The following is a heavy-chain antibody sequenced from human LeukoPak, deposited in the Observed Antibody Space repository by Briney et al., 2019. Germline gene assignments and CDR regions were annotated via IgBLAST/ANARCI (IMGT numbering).Heavy chain of an antibody. CDR2: ISSSSSYI. J-gene: IGHJ6*03. Sequence: GGSLRLSCAASGFTFSSYSINWVRQAPGKGLEWVSSISSSSSYIYYADSVKGRFTISRDNAKNTLYLQMNSLRAEDTAVYYCAKGSKEVLFTRDHYMDVWGKGTTVTISS. V-gene: IGHV3-21*01. D-gene: IGHD3-3*01. CDR1: GFTFSSYS. CDR3: AKGSKEVLFTRDHYMDV.